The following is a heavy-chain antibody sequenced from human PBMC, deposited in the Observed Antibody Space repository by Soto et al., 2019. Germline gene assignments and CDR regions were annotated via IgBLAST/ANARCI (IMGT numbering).Heavy chain of an antibody. D-gene: IGHD3-10*01. CDR3: ARDDEYSGNGMDV. CDR2: ILNDGSNR. V-gene: IGHV3-33*01. CDR1: GFTFSNYG. J-gene: IGHJ6*02. Sequence: QVQLVESGGGVVQPGRSLRLSCAASGFTFSNYGMHWVRQAPGKGLVWVAVILNDGSNRYHADSVKDRFTFSRDKSKNTPYLQMNSLRAEDTAVYYCARDDEYSGNGMDVWGQGTTVTVS.